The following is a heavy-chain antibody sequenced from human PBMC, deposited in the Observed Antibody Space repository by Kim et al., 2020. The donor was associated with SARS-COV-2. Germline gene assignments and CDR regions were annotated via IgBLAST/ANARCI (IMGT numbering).Heavy chain of an antibody. CDR2: ISGSGGST. CDR1: GFTFSSYA. V-gene: IGHV3-23*01. CDR3: AKDTAMAYYYYGMDV. J-gene: IGHJ6*02. D-gene: IGHD5-18*01. Sequence: GGSLRLSCAASGFTFSSYAMSWVRQAPGKGLEWVSAISGSGGSTYYADSVKGRFTISRDNSKNTLYLQMNSLRAEDTAVYYCAKDTAMAYYYYGMDVWGQGTTVTVSS.